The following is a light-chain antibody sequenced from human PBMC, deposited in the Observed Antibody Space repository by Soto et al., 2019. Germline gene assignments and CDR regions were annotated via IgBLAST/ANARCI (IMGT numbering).Light chain of an antibody. J-gene: IGKJ1*01. Sequence: DIQMTQSPSSLSASVGDRVTITCRASQGTNNFLAWYQQRPGKVPKLLIFGASTLQSGVSSRFSGSGSGTDFSLTISNLQPEDIATYYCQKYDMEPPGTFGQGTKVEIK. V-gene: IGKV1-27*01. CDR3: QKYDMEPPGT. CDR2: GAS. CDR1: QGTNNF.